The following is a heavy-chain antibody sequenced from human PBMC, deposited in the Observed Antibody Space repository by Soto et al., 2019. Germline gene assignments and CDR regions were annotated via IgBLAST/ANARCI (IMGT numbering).Heavy chain of an antibody. V-gene: IGHV1-3*01. D-gene: IGHD3-10*01. CDR1: GYTFTAYA. Sequence: VASVKVSCKASGYTFTAYAIHWVRQAPGQRLEWMGRIHAGNGDTKYSQNFQGRVAISRDTSANTAYMELLSLRSEDTAMYYCARDHTDYHGSGRNYYYGVDVWGQGTTVTVSS. CDR3: ARDHTDYHGSGRNYYYGVDV. J-gene: IGHJ6*02. CDR2: IHAGNGDT.